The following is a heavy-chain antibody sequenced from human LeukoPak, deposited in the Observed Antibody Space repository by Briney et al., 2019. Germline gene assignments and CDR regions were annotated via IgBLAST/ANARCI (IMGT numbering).Heavy chain of an antibody. CDR2: MNPNSGNT. CDR3: ARGEQWLSDFDY. D-gene: IGHD6-19*01. CDR1: GYTFTSYD. J-gene: IGHJ4*02. Sequence: ASVKVSCKASGYTFTSYDISWVRQATGQGLEWMGWMNPNSGNTGYAQKFQGRVTMTRNTSISTAYMELSSLRSEDTAVYYCARGEQWLSDFDYWGQGTLVTVSS. V-gene: IGHV1-8*01.